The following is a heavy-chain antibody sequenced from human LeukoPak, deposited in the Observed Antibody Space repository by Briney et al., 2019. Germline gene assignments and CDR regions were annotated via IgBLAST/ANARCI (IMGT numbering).Heavy chain of an antibody. J-gene: IGHJ5*02. V-gene: IGHV4-34*01. CDR1: GGSFSGYY. CDR2: INHSGST. D-gene: IGHD2-8*01. Sequence: PSETLSLTCAVYGGSFSGYYWSWIRQPPGKGLEWIGEINHSGSTNYNPSLKSRVTISVDTSKNQFSLKLSSVTAADTAVYYCARDRFYCTNGVCYWDWFDPWGQGTLVTVSS. CDR3: ARDRFYCTNGVCYWDWFDP.